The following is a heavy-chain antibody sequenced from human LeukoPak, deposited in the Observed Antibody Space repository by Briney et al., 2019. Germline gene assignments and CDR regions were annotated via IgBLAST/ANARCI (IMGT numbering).Heavy chain of an antibody. CDR2: IYYSGST. D-gene: IGHD3-22*01. Sequence: PSETLSLTCTVSGGSISSSSYYWGWIRQPPGKGLEWIGSIYYSGSTYYNPSLKSRVTISVDTSKNQFSLKLSSVTAADTAVYYCASQLETYYYDSSGYKVSRAFDIWGQGTMVTVSS. CDR1: GGSISSSSYY. CDR3: ASQLETYYYDSSGYKVSRAFDI. V-gene: IGHV4-39*01. J-gene: IGHJ3*02.